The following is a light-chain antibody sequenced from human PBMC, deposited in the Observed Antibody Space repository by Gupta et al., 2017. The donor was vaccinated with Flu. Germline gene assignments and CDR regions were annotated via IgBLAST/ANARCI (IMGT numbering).Light chain of an antibody. CDR1: SSDVGGYNY. CDR2: DVS. Sequence: PGPSVTISCTGTSSDVGGYNYVSWYQQHPGKAPKLMIYDVSKRPSGVPDRFSGSKSGNTASLTISGLQAEDEADYYCCSYAGSYTWVFGGGTKLTVL. V-gene: IGLV2-11*01. CDR3: CSYAGSYTWV. J-gene: IGLJ3*02.